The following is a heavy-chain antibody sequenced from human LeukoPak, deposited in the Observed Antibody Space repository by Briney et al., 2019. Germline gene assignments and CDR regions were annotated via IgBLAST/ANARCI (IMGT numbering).Heavy chain of an antibody. D-gene: IGHD3-22*01. CDR3: ARGPYDSSGYYYPPDAFDI. V-gene: IGHV3-20*04. J-gene: IGHJ3*02. CDR1: GFTFDDYG. CDR2: INWNGGST. Sequence: PGGSLRLSCAASGFTFDDYGMSWVRQAPGKGLEWVSGINWNGGSTGYTDSVKGRFTISRDNAKNSLYLQMNSLRAEDTALYYCARGPYDSSGYYYPPDAFDIWGQGTMVTVSS.